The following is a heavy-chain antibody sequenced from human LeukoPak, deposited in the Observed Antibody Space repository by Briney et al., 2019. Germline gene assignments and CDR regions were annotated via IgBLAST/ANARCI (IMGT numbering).Heavy chain of an antibody. CDR1: GYSFTSYG. Sequence: GASVKVSCKASGYSFTSYGISWVRQAPGQGLEWMGWISGYNGNTNHVQKLQGRVTMTTDTSTSTAYMELRSLRSDDTAVYYCASTSSSLLDYWGQGTLVTVSS. V-gene: IGHV1-18*01. J-gene: IGHJ4*02. CDR3: ASTSSSLLDY. CDR2: ISGYNGNT. D-gene: IGHD6-13*01.